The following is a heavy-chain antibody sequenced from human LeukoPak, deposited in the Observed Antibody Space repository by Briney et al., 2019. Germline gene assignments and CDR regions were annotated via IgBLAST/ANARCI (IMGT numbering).Heavy chain of an antibody. CDR1: GGSISSSSYY. CDR2: IYYSGST. J-gene: IGHJ4*02. CDR3: ARKSFHSSSYDF. D-gene: IGHD6-13*01. V-gene: IGHV4-39*01. Sequence: SETLSLTCTVSGGSISSSSYYWGWIRQPPGKGLEWIGSIYYSGSTYYNPSLKSRVTISVDTSKNQFSLKLSSVTAADTAVYYCARKSFHSSSYDFWGQGTLVTVSS.